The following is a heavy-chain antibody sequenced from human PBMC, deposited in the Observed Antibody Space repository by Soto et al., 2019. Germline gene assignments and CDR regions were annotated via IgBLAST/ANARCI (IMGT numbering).Heavy chain of an antibody. Sequence: PGGSLRLSCAASGFTFCDYYMSWIRQAPGKGLEWISYISNSGSYTNYADSVRGRFTISRDNAENSLYLQMNSLRAEDTAVYYCTRYSGYDTFYYYYGMDVWGQGTTVTVSS. CDR2: ISNSGSYT. V-gene: IGHV3-11*03. D-gene: IGHD5-12*01. CDR1: GFTFCDYY. CDR3: TRYSGYDTFYYYYGMDV. J-gene: IGHJ6*02.